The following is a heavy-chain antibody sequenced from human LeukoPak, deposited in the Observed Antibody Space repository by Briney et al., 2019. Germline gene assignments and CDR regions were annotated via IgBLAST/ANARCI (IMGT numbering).Heavy chain of an antibody. CDR3: ARDLSVEMATRRYYYGMDV. D-gene: IGHD5-24*01. CDR1: GGTFSSYA. CDR2: IIPIFGTA. J-gene: IGHJ6*02. V-gene: IGHV1-69*13. Sequence: SVKVSCKASGGTFSSYAISWVRQAPGQGLEWMGGIIPIFGTANYAQKFQGRVTITADESTSTAYMELSSLRSEDTAVYYCARDLSVEMATRRYYYGMDVWGQGTTVTVSS.